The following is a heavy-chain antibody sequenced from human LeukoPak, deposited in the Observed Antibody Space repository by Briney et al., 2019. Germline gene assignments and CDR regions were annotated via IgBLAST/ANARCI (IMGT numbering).Heavy chain of an antibody. Sequence: SETLSLTCAVYGGSFSGYYWSWIRQPPGKGLEWIGEINHSGSTNYNPSLKSRVTISVDTSKNQFSLKLSSVTAADTAVYYCARLTQYYDYVWGSDRNHFDYWGQGTLVTVSS. CDR3: ARLTQYYDYVWGSDRNHFDY. V-gene: IGHV4-34*01. CDR2: INHSGST. CDR1: GGSFSGYY. D-gene: IGHD3-16*02. J-gene: IGHJ4*02.